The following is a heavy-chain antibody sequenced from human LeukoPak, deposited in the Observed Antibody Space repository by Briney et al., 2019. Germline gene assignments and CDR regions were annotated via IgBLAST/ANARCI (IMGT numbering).Heavy chain of an antibody. J-gene: IGHJ4*02. CDR1: GFTFSSYA. CDR2: ISGSGGST. Sequence: GGSLRLSCAASGFTFSSYAMSWVRQAPGKGLEWVSAISGSGGSTYYADSVKGRFTISRDNAKKSLYLQMNSLRAEDTALYYCTRERFYGNSAYHALDYWGQGTLVTVTS. V-gene: IGHV3-23*01. CDR3: TRERFYGNSAYHALDY. D-gene: IGHD3-22*01.